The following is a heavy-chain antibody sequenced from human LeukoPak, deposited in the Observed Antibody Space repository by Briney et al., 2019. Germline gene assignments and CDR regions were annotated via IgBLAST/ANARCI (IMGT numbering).Heavy chain of an antibody. V-gene: IGHV4-34*12. CDR3: ASQIRGYSYGFDY. CDR2: IILGGST. J-gene: IGHJ4*02. Sequence: SETLSLTCAVYGGSFSGYSWSWIRQPPGKGLEWIGEIILGGSTNYNPSLKSRVTISVDTSKNQFSLKLSSVTAADTAVYYCASQIRGYSYGFDYWGQGTLVTVSS. CDR1: GGSFSGYS. D-gene: IGHD5-18*01.